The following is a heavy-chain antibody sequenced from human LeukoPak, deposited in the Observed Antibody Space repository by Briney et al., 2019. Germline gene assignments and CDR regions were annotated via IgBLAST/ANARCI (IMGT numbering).Heavy chain of an antibody. Sequence: GGSLRLSCAASGFTFSSHTINWVRQAPGKGLEWVSSISSSSSYIYYADSVKGRLTISRDNAKNSLYLQMSSLRAEDTAVYYCARYSNSLDYWGQGTLVTVSS. CDR2: ISSSSSYI. J-gene: IGHJ4*02. CDR3: ARYSNSLDY. D-gene: IGHD6-6*01. V-gene: IGHV3-21*01. CDR1: GFTFSSHT.